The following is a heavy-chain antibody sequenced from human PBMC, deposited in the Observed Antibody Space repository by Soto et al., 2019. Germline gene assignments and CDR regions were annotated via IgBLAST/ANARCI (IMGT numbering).Heavy chain of an antibody. CDR2: ISAIGDST. Sequence: EVQVLESGGGLIQSGGTLRLSCVFSEFAFSTFGMSWVRQAPGKGLESVSSISAIGDSTFHADSVKGRFSISSDNSRNSLYLHLNNLRAEDTGVYYCATVGPYSPRWDFWGQGTVVTV. V-gene: IGHV3-23*01. J-gene: IGHJ3*01. CDR1: EFAFSTFG. CDR3: ATVGPYSPRWDF. D-gene: IGHD2-15*01.